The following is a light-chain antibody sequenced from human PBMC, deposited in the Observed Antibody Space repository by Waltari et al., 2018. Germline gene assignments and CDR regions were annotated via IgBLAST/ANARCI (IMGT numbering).Light chain of an antibody. Sequence: SSELTPDPAVSVAMGQTVRITCQGASLRSYYASWYQQRPGEAPLLVMYDKNNRPSGVPDRFSGSSSHNTASLTITGAQAEDEASYYCHSRDASGVAGSFGGGTKLTVL. CDR2: DKN. V-gene: IGLV3-19*01. CDR1: SLRSYY. CDR3: HSRDASGVAGS. J-gene: IGLJ2*01.